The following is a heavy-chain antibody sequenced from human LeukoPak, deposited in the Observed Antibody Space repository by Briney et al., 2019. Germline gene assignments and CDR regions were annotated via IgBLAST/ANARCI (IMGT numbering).Heavy chain of an antibody. D-gene: IGHD4-11*01. V-gene: IGHV4-34*01. Sequence: PSETLSLTCAVYGGSFSGYYWSWIRPPPGKGLEWIGEINHSGSTNYNPSLKSRVTISVDTSKNQFSLKLSSVTAADTAVYYCARGYSNYVSYYYYGMDVWGQGTTVTVSS. J-gene: IGHJ6*02. CDR2: INHSGST. CDR3: ARGYSNYVSYYYYGMDV. CDR1: GGSFSGYY.